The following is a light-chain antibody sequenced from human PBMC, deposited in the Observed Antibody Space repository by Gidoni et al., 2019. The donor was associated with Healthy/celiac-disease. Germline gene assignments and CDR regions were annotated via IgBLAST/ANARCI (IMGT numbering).Light chain of an antibody. CDR3: QQYDNLPLT. CDR2: DAS. J-gene: IGKJ4*01. V-gene: IGKV1-33*01. CDR1: QDISNY. Sequence: DIQMTQYPSSLSASVGDRVPITCQASQDISNYLDWYQQKPGKAPKRLIYDASNLETGVPSRFSGSVSGTDFTFTISSLQPEDIATYYCQQYDNLPLTFGGGTKVEIK.